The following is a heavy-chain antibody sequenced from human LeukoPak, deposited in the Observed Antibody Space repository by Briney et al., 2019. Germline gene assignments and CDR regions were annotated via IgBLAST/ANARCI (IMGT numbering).Heavy chain of an antibody. J-gene: IGHJ4*02. CDR2: ISYGGDNK. D-gene: IGHD3-10*01. V-gene: IGHV3-30-3*01. CDR1: GFTFSSYA. Sequence: GGSLRLSCAASGFTFSSYAMHWVRQAPGKGLEWVAIISYGGDNKYYADSVKGRFTISRDNSKNTLYLQMNSLRAEDTAVYYCAKDRHYYGSGSFYTYFDYWGQGTLVTVSS. CDR3: AKDRHYYGSGSFYTYFDY.